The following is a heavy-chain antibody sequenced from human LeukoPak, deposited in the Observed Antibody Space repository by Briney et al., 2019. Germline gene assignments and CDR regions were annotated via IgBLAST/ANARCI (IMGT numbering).Heavy chain of an antibody. J-gene: IGHJ4*02. D-gene: IGHD3-22*01. CDR2: IYSDGST. V-gene: IGHV3-53*01. CDR3: ARDSAYDSCGYRF. CDR1: GFLVSSNY. Sequence: GGALRLSCAASGFLVSSNYMSWVREAPGKGLEWVSIIYSDGSTYYADSVKGRFTISRDNSNNTLYLQMNSLRAEDTAVYYCARDSAYDSCGYRFWGQGTLVTVSA.